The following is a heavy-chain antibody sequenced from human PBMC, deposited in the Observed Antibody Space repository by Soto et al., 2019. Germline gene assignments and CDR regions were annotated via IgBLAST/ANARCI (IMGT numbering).Heavy chain of an antibody. CDR1: GFTFSSYG. CDR3: LRDIFGVVIFDS. CDR2: ISYDGSNK. J-gene: IGHJ4*02. D-gene: IGHD3-3*01. Sequence: QPGGSLRLSCAASGFTFSSYGMHWVRQAPGKGLEWVAVISYDGSNKYYADSVKGRFTISRDNSKNTVHLQMSSLRAEDTAVYYCLRDIFGVVIFDSWGQGTPVTVSS. V-gene: IGHV3-30*03.